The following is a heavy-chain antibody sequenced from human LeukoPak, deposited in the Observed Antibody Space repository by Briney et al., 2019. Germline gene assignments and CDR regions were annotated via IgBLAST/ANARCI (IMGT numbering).Heavy chain of an antibody. CDR3: ARSAESSSWVEFDY. D-gene: IGHD6-13*01. CDR2: SNPNSGDT. V-gene: IGHV1-2*02. Sequence: GSVEVFFKASGYNFTRHYMHWVRQAPGQRVVWVGWSNPNSGDTNYAQKFQGRVTMTRDTSISTAYMELSRLRSDDTAVYYCARSAESSSWVEFDYWGQGTLVTVSS. CDR1: GYNFTRHY. J-gene: IGHJ4*02.